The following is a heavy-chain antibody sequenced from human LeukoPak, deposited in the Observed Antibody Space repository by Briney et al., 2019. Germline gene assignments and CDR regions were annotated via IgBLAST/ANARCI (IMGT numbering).Heavy chain of an antibody. J-gene: IGHJ4*02. D-gene: IGHD3-16*01. CDR1: LGTLSSYA. CDR3: ATITESLRLGDY. CDR2: IIPIFGTA. Sequence: TVNVSCTPSLGTLSSYAISRVGQAPGPRREAMGGIIPIFGTANYAQKFQGRVTITTDESTSTAYMELSSLRSEDTAVYYCATITESLRLGDYWGQGTLVTVSS. V-gene: IGHV1-69*05.